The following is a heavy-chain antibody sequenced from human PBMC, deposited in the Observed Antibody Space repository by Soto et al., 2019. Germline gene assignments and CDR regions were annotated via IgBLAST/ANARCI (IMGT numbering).Heavy chain of an antibody. Sequence: PGGSLSPSCALSGATVGIQAVHCVRQAPGKGREWVTVISDDGSNTYYADSAKGPFSVSRDDSTNMVFLQMSSLRSGDTAFYHCARAYQSTHYFDDWGPGTPVTVSS. CDR1: GATVGIQA. CDR2: ISDDGSNT. J-gene: IGHJ4*02. V-gene: IGHV3-30*14. D-gene: IGHD3-16*01. CDR3: ARAYQSTHYFDD.